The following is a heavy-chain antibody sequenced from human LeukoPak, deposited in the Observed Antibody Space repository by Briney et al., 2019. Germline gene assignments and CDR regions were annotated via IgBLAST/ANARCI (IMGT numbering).Heavy chain of an antibody. CDR2: ISWNSGSI. J-gene: IGHJ6*03. CDR1: GFTFDDYA. V-gene: IGHV3-9*01. CDR3: AKNGDRGAFCSGGTCYPYYYYYMDV. D-gene: IGHD2-15*01. Sequence: GGSLRLSCAASGFTFDDYAMHWVRQAPGKGLEWVSGISWNSGSIGYADSVKGRFTISRDNAKNSLYLQMNSLRAEDTAVYYCAKNGDRGAFCSGGTCYPYYYYYMDVWGKGTTVTISS.